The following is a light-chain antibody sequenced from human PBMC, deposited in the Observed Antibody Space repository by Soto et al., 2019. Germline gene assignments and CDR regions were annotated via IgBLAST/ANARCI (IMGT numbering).Light chain of an antibody. J-gene: IGLJ2*01. Sequence: QSVLTQPPSASGTPGQRVTISCSGISSNIGSNYIYWYQQLPGTAPKLLIYNNNQRPSGVPDRFSGSKSGTSASLAISGLRSEDEADYYCAAGDDSLWSGVFGGGTKLTVL. CDR1: SSNIGSNY. CDR2: NNN. V-gene: IGLV1-47*02. CDR3: AAGDDSLWSGV.